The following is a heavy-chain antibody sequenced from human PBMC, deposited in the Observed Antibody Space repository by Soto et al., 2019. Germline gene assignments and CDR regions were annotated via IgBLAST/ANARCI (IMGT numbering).Heavy chain of an antibody. Sequence: KGLEWVSAISGSGGSTYYADSVKGRFTISRDNYKNTLYLQMNSLRAEDTVVYYFFFQAEDGIRGCSTVSAFLLNRSSDL. CDR3: FFQAEDGIRGCSTVSAFLLNRSSDL. V-gene: IGHV3-23*01. CDR2: ISGSGGST. J-gene: IGHJ2*01. D-gene: IGHD6-13*01.